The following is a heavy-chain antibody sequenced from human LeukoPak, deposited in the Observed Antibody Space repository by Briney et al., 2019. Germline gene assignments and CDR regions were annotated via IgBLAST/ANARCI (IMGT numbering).Heavy chain of an antibody. CDR2: IDYSGST. CDR1: GGSISRYY. D-gene: IGHD6-13*01. V-gene: IGHV4-59*01. J-gene: IGHJ4*02. CDR3: ARGLRLSAAGTNFDS. Sequence: PSETLSLTCTVSGGSISRYYWIWIRQPPVRGLEWIGYIDYSGSTNYNPSLKSRVTISLDTSNNQFSLKLSSVTAADTAVYYCARGLRLSAAGTNFDSWGQGTLVTVSS.